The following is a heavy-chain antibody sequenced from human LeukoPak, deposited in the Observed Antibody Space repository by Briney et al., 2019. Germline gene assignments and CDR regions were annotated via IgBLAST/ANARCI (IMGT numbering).Heavy chain of an antibody. Sequence: ASVKVSCKASGYTFTSYGISWVRQAPGQGLEWMGWISAYNGNTNYAQKLQGRVTMTTDTSTSTAYIDLRSLRSDDTAVYYCATEGGWQPTDYGDSVYWGQGTLVTVSS. J-gene: IGHJ4*02. D-gene: IGHD4-17*01. CDR1: GYTFTSYG. CDR2: ISAYNGNT. V-gene: IGHV1-18*01. CDR3: ATEGGWQPTDYGDSVY.